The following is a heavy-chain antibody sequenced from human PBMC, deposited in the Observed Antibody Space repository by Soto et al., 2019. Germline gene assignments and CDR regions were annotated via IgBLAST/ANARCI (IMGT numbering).Heavy chain of an antibody. CDR1: GFTFSSYT. J-gene: IGHJ4*02. D-gene: IGHD2-2*02. V-gene: IGHV3-21*01. Sequence: LRLSCAASGFTFSSYTLNWVRQAPGKGLEWVSSITSNSGSIYYTDSVKGRFTISRDNAKNSLYLQMNSLRAGDTAVYYCARLLSCSSTSCYTGDYWGRGTLVTVS. CDR2: ITSNSGSI. CDR3: ARLLSCSSTSCYTGDY.